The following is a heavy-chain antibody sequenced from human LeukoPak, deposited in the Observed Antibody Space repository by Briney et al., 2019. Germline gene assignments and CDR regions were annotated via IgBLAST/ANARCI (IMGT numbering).Heavy chain of an antibody. V-gene: IGHV3-48*03. CDR2: ISASGITI. Sequence: PGGSLRLSCAASEFTLSSYEMNWVRQAPGKGLEWVSYISASGITIYYADSVKGRFTISRDNAKNSLYLQMNSLRAEDTAVYYCATGDDYRTFDYWGQGTLVTVSS. J-gene: IGHJ4*02. CDR3: ATGDDYRTFDY. CDR1: EFTLSSYE. D-gene: IGHD5-24*01.